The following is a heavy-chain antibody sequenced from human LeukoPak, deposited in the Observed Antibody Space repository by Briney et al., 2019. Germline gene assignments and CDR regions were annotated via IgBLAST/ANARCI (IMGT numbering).Heavy chain of an antibody. V-gene: IGHV1-69*13. CDR3: ARARADGRDAFDI. Sequence: ASVKVSCKASGGTFSRYAISWVRQAPGQGLEWMGGIIPIFGTANYAQKFQGRVTITADESTSTAYMELSSLRSEDTAVYYCARARADGRDAFDIWGQGTTVTVSS. CDR2: IIPIFGTA. J-gene: IGHJ3*02. CDR1: GGTFSRYA.